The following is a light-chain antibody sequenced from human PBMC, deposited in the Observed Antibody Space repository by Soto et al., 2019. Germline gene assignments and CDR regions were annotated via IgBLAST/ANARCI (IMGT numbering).Light chain of an antibody. J-gene: IGKJ1*01. V-gene: IGKV3-20*01. CDR2: GAS. CDR3: QQYGSSPWT. Sequence: EIVLTQSPGTLSLSPGERAILSCRASQNVSSSYLAWYQQKPGQAPRPLIYGASSRAIGIPDRFSGSGSGTDFTLTISRLEPEDVAVYYCQQYGSSPWTFGQGTKVEIK. CDR1: QNVSSSY.